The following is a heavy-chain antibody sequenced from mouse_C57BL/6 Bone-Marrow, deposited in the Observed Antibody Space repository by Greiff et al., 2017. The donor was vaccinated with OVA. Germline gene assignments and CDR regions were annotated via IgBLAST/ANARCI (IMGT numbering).Heavy chain of an antibody. J-gene: IGHJ2*01. CDR3: ARRRYYGSSYPLDYFDY. D-gene: IGHD1-1*01. Sequence: VQLQQPGAELVRPGSSVKLSCKASGYTFTSYWMDWVKQRPGQGLEWIGNIYPSDSETHYNQKFKDKATLTVDKSSSTAYMQLSSLTSEDSAVYYCARRRYYGSSYPLDYFDYWGQGTTLTVSS. V-gene: IGHV1-61*01. CDR1: GYTFTSYW. CDR2: IYPSDSET.